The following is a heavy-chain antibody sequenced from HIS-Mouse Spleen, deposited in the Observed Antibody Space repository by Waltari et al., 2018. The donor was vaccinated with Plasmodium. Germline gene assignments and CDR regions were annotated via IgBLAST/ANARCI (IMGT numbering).Heavy chain of an antibody. CDR1: GFSLSTSGMC. CDR3: ARTTYSSSSAKYYYYGMDV. V-gene: IGHV2-70*15. Sequence: QVTLRESGPALVKPTQTLTLTCTFSGFSLSTSGMCVTWIRQPPGKALEWLARIDWDDDKYYSTSLQTRLTSAKDTSKNQVVLTMTNMDPVDTATYYCARTTYSSSSAKYYYYGMDVWGQGTTVTVSS. CDR2: IDWDDDK. J-gene: IGHJ6*02. D-gene: IGHD6-6*01.